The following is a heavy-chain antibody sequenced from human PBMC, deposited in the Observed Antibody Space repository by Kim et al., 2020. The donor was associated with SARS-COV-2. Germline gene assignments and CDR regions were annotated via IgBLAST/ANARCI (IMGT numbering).Heavy chain of an antibody. CDR1: EFTFNNYW. CDR2: VNQDGTDK. D-gene: IGHD1-1*01. V-gene: IGHV3-7*03. J-gene: IGHJ6*02. Sequence: GGSLRLSCAASEFTFNNYWMRWVRQAPGKGRECVATVNQDGTDKYYVDSVKGRFTISRDNPKNSLFLQMNSLRVDDTAVYYCATLTRGSGFDVWGRGTT. CDR3: ATLTRGSGFDV.